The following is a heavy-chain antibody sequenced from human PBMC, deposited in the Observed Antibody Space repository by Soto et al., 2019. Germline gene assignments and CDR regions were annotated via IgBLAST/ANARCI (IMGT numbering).Heavy chain of an antibody. V-gene: IGHV1-2*04. CDR1: GYTFTGYY. J-gene: IGHJ6*02. CDR2: INPNSGGT. CDR3: ARGGSPYCSSNSCYKGGYYYYGMDV. Sequence: ASVKVSCKASGYTFTGYYMHWVRQAPGQGLEWMGWINPNSGGTNYAQKFQGWVTVTRDTSISTAYMELSRLRSDDTAVYYCARGGSPYCSSNSCYKGGYYYYGMDVWGQGTTVTVSS. D-gene: IGHD2-2*02.